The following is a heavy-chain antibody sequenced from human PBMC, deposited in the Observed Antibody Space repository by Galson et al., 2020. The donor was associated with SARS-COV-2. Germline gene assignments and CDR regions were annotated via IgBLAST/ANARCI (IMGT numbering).Heavy chain of an antibody. V-gene: IGHV3-23*01. CDR3: AKLLGADY. Sequence: GGSLRLSSAASRFSIINYAMSWVRQAPGKGLEWVSTISSSGGSTYYADSVKGRFTISRDNSKNTLYLQMNSLRAEDTAIYFCAKLLGADYWGQGTLVTVSS. CDR2: ISSSGGST. CDR1: RFSIINYA. J-gene: IGHJ4*02.